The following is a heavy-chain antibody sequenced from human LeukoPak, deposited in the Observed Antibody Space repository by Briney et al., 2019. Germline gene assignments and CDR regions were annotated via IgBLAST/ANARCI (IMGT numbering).Heavy chain of an antibody. CDR2: ISPSSSTM. V-gene: IGHV3-48*02. CDR3: ARAAYSSSPDY. Sequence: GGSLRLSCAASGFTFSGYSMNWVRQAPGKGLEWVSYISPSSSTMYYADSVEGRFTISRDNARNSLYLHMNSLRDEDTAVYYCARAAYSSSPDYWGQGTLVTASS. CDR1: GFTFSGYS. J-gene: IGHJ4*02. D-gene: IGHD6-13*01.